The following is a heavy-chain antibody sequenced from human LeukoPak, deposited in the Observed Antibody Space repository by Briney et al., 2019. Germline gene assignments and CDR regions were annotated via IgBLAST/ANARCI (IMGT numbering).Heavy chain of an antibody. J-gene: IGHJ4*02. CDR2: ISAYNGNT. CDR3: ARGYCSGGSCYRFDY. V-gene: IGHV1-18*01. D-gene: IGHD2-15*01. CDR1: GYTFINYA. Sequence: ASVKVSCKASGYTFINYAIHWVRQAPGQGLEWTGWISAYNGNTNYAQKLQGRVTMTTDTSTSTAYMELRSLRSDDTAVYYCARGYCSGGSCYRFDYWGQGTLVTVSS.